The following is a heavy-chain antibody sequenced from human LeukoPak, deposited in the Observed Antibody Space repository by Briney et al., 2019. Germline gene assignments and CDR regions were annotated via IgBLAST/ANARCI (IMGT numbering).Heavy chain of an antibody. V-gene: IGHV4-38-2*01. J-gene: IGHJ4*02. CDR2: INHSGST. CDR1: GYSISSGYY. CDR3: SRGGNFAF. Sequence: SETLSLTCAVSGYSISSGYYWGWIRQPPGKGLEWIGSINHSGSTYYNPSLKSRVTISIDRTKNQFSLNLSSVTAADTAVYYCSRGGNFAFWGQGTLVTVSS.